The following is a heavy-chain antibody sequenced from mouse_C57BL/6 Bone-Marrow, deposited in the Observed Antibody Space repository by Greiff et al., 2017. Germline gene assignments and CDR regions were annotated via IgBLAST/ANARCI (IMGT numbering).Heavy chain of an antibody. CDR3: AGSRYYAMDY. CDR2: IDPSDSHT. Sequence: QVQLQQPGAELVKPGASVKLSCKASGYTFTSYWMQWVKQRPGQGLEWIGEIDPSDSHTNYNQKFKGKATLTVDTSSSTAYMQLSSLTSEDSAVYYCAGSRYYAMDYWGQGTSVTVSS. CDR1: GYTFTSYW. V-gene: IGHV1-50*01. J-gene: IGHJ4*01.